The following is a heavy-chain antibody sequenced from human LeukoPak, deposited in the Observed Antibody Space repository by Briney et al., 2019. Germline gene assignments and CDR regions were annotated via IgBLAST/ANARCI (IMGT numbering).Heavy chain of an antibody. V-gene: IGHV3-23*01. D-gene: IGHD4-17*01. CDR3: ARSYLYGDYVGYFDY. Sequence: PGGSLRLSCAASGFTFSSYAMTWVRQAPGKGLEWVSAVSGSGGSTYYADSVKGRFTISRDNSKNTLYLQMNSLRAEDTAVYYCARSYLYGDYVGYFDYWGQGTLVTVSS. J-gene: IGHJ4*02. CDR2: VSGSGGST. CDR1: GFTFSSYA.